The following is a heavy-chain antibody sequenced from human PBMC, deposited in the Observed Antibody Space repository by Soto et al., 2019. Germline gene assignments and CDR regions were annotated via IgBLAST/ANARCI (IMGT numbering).Heavy chain of an antibody. D-gene: IGHD4-17*01. CDR3: ARRRASDYGGNHHPYHFDR. J-gene: IGHJ4*02. V-gene: IGHV4-39*01. CDR1: GASIITDNYF. Sequence: LSLTCTVSGASIITDNYFWVWIRQSPRRGLELIGSISYSGRTYDNPSLQSRVTISIDASKNQFSLKLTSVTTADTAVYYCARRRASDYGGNHHPYHFDRWGQGALVTVSS. CDR2: ISYSGRT.